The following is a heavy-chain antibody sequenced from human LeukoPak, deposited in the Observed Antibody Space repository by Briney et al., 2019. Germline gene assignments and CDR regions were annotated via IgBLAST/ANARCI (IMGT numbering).Heavy chain of an antibody. D-gene: IGHD2-15*01. J-gene: IGHJ5*02. CDR1: GYTFTGYY. CDR3: ARVVVAAKGFDP. CDR2: INPNSGGT. V-gene: IGHV1-2*02. Sequence: GASVKVSCKASGYTFTGYYMHWVRQAPGQGLEWMGWINPNSGGTNYAQKFQGRVTMTRDTSISTAYMELNRLRSDDTAVYYCARVVVAAKGFDPWGQGTLVTVSS.